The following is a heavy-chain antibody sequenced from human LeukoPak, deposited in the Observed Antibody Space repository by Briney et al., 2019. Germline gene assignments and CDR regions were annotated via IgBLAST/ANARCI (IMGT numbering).Heavy chain of an antibody. J-gene: IGHJ4*02. CDR1: GGTFSSYA. CDR2: IIPIFDTG. Sequence: SVKVSCKASGGTFSSYAISWVRQAPGQGLEWMGGIIPIFDTGNYAQKFQGRVTITADESTSTAYIELSSLRSEDTAVYYCARTKTYYYDSSSYSFDYWGQGTLVTVSS. CDR3: ARTKTYYYDSSSYSFDY. D-gene: IGHD3-22*01. V-gene: IGHV1-69*13.